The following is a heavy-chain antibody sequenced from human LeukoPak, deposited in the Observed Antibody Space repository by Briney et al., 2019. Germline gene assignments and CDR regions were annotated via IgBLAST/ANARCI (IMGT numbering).Heavy chain of an antibody. D-gene: IGHD2-2*01. CDR3: ARDYCSSTSCFFDY. CDR2: VYSGGST. CDR1: GFTVSSNY. J-gene: IGHJ4*02. V-gene: IGHV3-66*02. Sequence: GGSLRLSCAASGFTVSSNYMSWVRQAPGKGLEWVSVVYSGGSTYYADSVKGRFTISRDNSKNTLHPQMNSLRAEDTAVYYCARDYCSSTSCFFDYWGQGTLVTVSS.